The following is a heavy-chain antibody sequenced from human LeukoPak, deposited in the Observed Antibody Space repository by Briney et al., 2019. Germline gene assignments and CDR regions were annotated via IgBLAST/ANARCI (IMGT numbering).Heavy chain of an antibody. CDR1: GFIVSNNY. J-gene: IGHJ4*02. D-gene: IGHD1-26*01. CDR2: IKQDGYEK. Sequence: AGGSLRLSCAASGFIVSNNYMSWVRQAPEKGLEWVANIKQDGYEKYYVDSVKGRFTISRDNAKNSLYLQMNSLRADDTAIYYCARDKIVGPTTLDYWGQGTLVTVSS. CDR3: ARDKIVGPTTLDY. V-gene: IGHV3-7*01.